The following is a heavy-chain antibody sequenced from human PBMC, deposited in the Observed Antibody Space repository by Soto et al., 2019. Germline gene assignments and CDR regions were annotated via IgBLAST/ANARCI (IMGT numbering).Heavy chain of an antibody. Sequence: ASVKVSCKASGYTFTSNDINWVRQATGQGLEWMGWMNPNSGKTVYAQKFQGRVTMTTDTSTCTAYMELRSLRSDDTAMYYCARGYCSGGSCYSDFDYWGQ. CDR3: ARGYCSGGSCYSDFDY. J-gene: IGHJ4*02. CDR2: MNPNSGKT. D-gene: IGHD2-15*01. CDR1: GYTFTSND. V-gene: IGHV1-8*01.